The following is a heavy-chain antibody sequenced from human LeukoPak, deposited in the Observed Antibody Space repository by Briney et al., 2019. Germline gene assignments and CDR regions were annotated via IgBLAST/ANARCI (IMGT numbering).Heavy chain of an antibody. J-gene: IGHJ4*02. CDR3: ARGYNYNDAFFDY. CDR2: IGTAGDT. V-gene: IGHV3-13*01. CDR1: GFTFNNYD. Sequence: PGGSLRLSCVASGFTFNNYDMHWVRQGPGKGLEWVSTIGTAGDTYYPGSVKGRFTISRQNTKNSFYLQMNSLRAEDTAVYYCARGYNYNDAFFDYWGQGTLVTVSS. D-gene: IGHD5-24*01.